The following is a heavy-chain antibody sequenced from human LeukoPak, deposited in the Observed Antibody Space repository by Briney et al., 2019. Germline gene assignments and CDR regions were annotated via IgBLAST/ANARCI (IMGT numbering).Heavy chain of an antibody. CDR3: ARVSPQMGF. D-gene: IGHD2-8*01. Sequence: GGSLRLSCTASGFTFSSSAVIWVRQAPGKGLEGVSSISDNGGSKYYPDSVRGRFTISRDNSKNTLYLQMNSLRAEDTAVYYCARVSPQMGFWGQGTLVSVSS. CDR2: ISDNGGSK. CDR1: GFTFSSSA. J-gene: IGHJ4*02. V-gene: IGHV3-23*01.